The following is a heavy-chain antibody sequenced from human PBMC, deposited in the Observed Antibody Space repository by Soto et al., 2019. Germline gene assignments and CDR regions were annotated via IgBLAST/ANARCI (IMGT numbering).Heavy chain of an antibody. J-gene: IGHJ4*02. Sequence: LRLSCAASGFTFGGYSMSWVRQAPGKGLEWISYISSLSSPRYYAESVEGRFIISRNNAKNSLYLQMNSLRDEDTAVYFCVREDILGARSFDYWGQGTRVTVSS. D-gene: IGHD1-26*01. CDR2: ISSLSSPR. CDR1: GFTFGGYS. V-gene: IGHV3-48*02. CDR3: VREDILGARSFDY.